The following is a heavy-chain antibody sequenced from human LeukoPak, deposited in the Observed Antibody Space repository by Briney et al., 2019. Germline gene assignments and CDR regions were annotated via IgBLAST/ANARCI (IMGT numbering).Heavy chain of an antibody. CDR3: AKERNLEIAVAGTIFDY. Sequence: GGSLRLSRAASGFTFRSYYMAWARQAPGKGLEWVSVIYSGGDTYYADSVKGRFTISRDNSKNMIYLEMSSLKAEDTAVYYCAKERNLEIAVAGTIFDYWGQGTLVTVSS. J-gene: IGHJ4*02. CDR1: GFTFRSYY. D-gene: IGHD6-19*01. CDR2: IYSGGDT. V-gene: IGHV3-66*01.